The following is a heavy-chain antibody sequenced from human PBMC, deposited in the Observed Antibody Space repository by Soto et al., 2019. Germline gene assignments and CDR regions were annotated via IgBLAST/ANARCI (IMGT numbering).Heavy chain of an antibody. CDR2: IYYSGST. Sequence: QVQLQESGPGLVKPSETLSLTCTVSGGSISSYYWSWIRQPPGKGLQWIGYIYYSGSTNYNPSLKGRVTTSADTSKNQFSLKLSSVTAADTAVYYFARRYGTSMDVWGQGTTVTVSS. D-gene: IGHD5-18*01. J-gene: IGHJ6*02. CDR1: GGSISSYY. CDR3: ARRYGTSMDV. V-gene: IGHV4-59*01.